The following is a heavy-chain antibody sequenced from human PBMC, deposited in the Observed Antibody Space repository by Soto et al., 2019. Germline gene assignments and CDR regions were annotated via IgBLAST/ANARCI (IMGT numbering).Heavy chain of an antibody. J-gene: IGHJ4*02. V-gene: IGHV3-23*01. CDR1: GFTFSSYA. CDR3: AKSLAPLRYFDWFSNFDY. CDR2: ISGSGGST. D-gene: IGHD3-9*01. Sequence: GGSLRLSCAASGFTFSSYAMSWVRQAPGKGLEWVSAISGSGGSTYYADSVKGRFTISRDNSKNTLCLQMNSLRAEDTAVYYCAKSLAPLRYFDWFSNFDYWGQGTLVTVSS.